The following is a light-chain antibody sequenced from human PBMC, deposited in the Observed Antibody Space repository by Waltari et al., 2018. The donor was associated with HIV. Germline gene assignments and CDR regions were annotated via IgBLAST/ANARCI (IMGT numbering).Light chain of an antibody. Sequence: QSVLTPPPSASGTPGQRVTISCSGSSSNIGRNYVYWYQQLPGTAPKLLIYRNNQRPSGVPDRFSGSKSGTSASLAISGLRSEDEADYYCAAWDDSLSGGFGGGTKLTVL. CDR1: SSNIGRNY. CDR2: RNN. V-gene: IGLV1-47*01. CDR3: AAWDDSLSGG. J-gene: IGLJ3*02.